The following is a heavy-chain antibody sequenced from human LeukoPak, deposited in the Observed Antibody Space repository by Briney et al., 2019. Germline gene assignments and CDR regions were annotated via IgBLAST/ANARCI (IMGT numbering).Heavy chain of an antibody. J-gene: IGHJ4*02. CDR2: ISWNSGSI. V-gene: IGHV3-9*01. D-gene: IGHD2-15*01. Sequence: PGRSLRLSCAASGFTFDDYAMHWVRQAPGKGLEWVSGISWNSGSIGYADSVKGRFTISRDNAKNSLFLQMNSLRAEDTAVYYCARTYCSDGSCYSDRPLDYWGQGTLVTVSS. CDR3: ARTYCSDGSCYSDRPLDY. CDR1: GFTFDDYA.